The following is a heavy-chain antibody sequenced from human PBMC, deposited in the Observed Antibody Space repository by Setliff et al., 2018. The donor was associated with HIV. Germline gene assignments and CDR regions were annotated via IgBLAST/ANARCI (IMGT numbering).Heavy chain of an antibody. Sequence: SETLSLTCTVSGGSISSYYWSWIRQPPGKGLEWIGYIYYSGITNYNPSLKSRVTISVDTSKNQFSLKLSSVTAADTAVYYCARGYSYGYGVDYWGQGTLVTVSS. CDR1: GGSISSYY. CDR2: IYYSGIT. D-gene: IGHD5-18*01. J-gene: IGHJ4*02. CDR3: ARGYSYGYGVDY. V-gene: IGHV4-59*01.